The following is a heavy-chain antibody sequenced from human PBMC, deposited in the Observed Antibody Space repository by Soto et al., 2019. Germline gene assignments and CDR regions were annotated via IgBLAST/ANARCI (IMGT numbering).Heavy chain of an antibody. V-gene: IGHV4-39*01. CDR3: ARRYSRGFDQ. CDR2: IYYSGTT. J-gene: IGHJ4*02. D-gene: IGHD1-26*01. CDR1: GGSIGGSTYY. Sequence: SETLSLTCTVSGGSIGGSTYYWGWIRQPPGKGLEWIGNIYYSGTTYYNSSLKSRVIISVDTSKNQFSLKLTSVTATDTAVYYCARRYSRGFDQWSQGRLVTVSS.